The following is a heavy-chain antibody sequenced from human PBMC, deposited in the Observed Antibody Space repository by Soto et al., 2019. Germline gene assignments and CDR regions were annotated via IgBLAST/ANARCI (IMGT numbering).Heavy chain of an antibody. V-gene: IGHV1-2*02. CDR2: INPATGAA. CDR3: ARGGGVGVAGSAAFDM. Sequence: QLHLVQSGAVVKKPGASVTVSCSASGYPVTAYYMHWVRQAPGRGLEWMGGINPATGAAKYTQTFQGRVPMARDTSTSTIFMERGGLTSEDTAVFYCARGGGVGVAGSAAFDMWGQGTLVTVSS. CDR1: GYPVTAYY. D-gene: IGHD3-3*01. J-gene: IGHJ3*02.